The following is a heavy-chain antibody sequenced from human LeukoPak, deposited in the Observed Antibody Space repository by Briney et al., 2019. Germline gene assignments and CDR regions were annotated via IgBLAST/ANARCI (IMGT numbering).Heavy chain of an antibody. V-gene: IGHV3-30*02. D-gene: IGHD2/OR15-2a*01. CDR3: ARSRAFDY. CDR2: IKPDGSNK. Sequence: RSGGSLRLSCAASGFTFSSYGMHWVRQAPGKGLEWVALIKPDGSNKYYADSVKGRFTISRDNSKNTLHLQMNSLRAEDTAVYYCARSRAFDYWGQGTLVTVS. CDR1: GFTFSSYG. J-gene: IGHJ4*02.